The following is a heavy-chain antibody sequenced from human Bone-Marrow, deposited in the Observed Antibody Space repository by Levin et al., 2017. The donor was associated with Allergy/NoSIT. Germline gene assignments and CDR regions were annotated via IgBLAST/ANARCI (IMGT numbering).Heavy chain of an antibody. J-gene: IGHJ5*02. CDR2: IYDDGSRI. D-gene: IGHD3/OR15-3a*01. CDR1: GFTLSYHW. Sequence: SCVASGFTLSYHWVHWVRQAPGKGLVWLSRIYDDGSRINYADSVKGRFTISRDNAKNTVFLQVASLGAEDTAVYYCARGERTGYYVDLWGQGTLVTVSS. CDR3: ARGERTGYYVDL. V-gene: IGHV3-74*01.